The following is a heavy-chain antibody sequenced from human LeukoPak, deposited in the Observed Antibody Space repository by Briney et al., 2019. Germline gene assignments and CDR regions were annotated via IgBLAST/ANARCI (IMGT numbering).Heavy chain of an antibody. CDR3: TTIPWESFDAFDI. J-gene: IGHJ3*02. CDR2: IRGKPISYAT. CDR1: GFTFSGSA. Sequence: PGGSLRLSCAASGFTFSGSAMHWVRQASGKGLEWVGRIRGKPISYATAYAASVKGRFTISRDDSKNTAYLQMNSLKAEDTAVYYCTTIPWESFDAFDIWGQGTMVTVSS. D-gene: IGHD3-10*01. V-gene: IGHV3-73*01.